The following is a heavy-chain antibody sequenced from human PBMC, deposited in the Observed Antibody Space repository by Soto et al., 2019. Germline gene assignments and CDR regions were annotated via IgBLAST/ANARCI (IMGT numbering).Heavy chain of an antibody. Sequence: SGPTLVNPTQTLTLTCTFSGFSLSTSGVGVGWIRQPPGKALEWLALIYWDDDKRYSPSLKSRLTITKDTSKNQVVLTMTNMDPVDTATYYCAHSDNYGSGSYEYYYYYMDVWGKGTTVTVSS. D-gene: IGHD3-10*01. J-gene: IGHJ6*03. CDR2: IYWDDDK. CDR3: AHSDNYGSGSYEYYYYYMDV. V-gene: IGHV2-5*02. CDR1: GFSLSTSGVG.